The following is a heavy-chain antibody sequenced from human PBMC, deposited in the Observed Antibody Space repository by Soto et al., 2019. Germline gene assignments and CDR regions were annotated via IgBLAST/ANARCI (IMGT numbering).Heavy chain of an antibody. CDR2: INHSGST. V-gene: IGHV4-34*01. J-gene: IGHJ4*02. CDR1: GGSFSGYY. CDR3: ASAGGVEVTTQYYFDY. Sequence: SETLCLTCAVYGGSFSGYYWSWIRQPPGKGLEWIGEINHSGSTNYNPSLKSRVTISVDTSKNQFSLKLSSVTAADTAVYYCASAGGVEVTTQYYFDYWGQETLVTVSS. D-gene: IGHD4-17*01.